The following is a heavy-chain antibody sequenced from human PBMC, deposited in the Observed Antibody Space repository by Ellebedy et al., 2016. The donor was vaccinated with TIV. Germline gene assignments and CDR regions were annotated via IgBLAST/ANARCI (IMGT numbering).Heavy chain of an antibody. Sequence: GESLKISCAASGFTFSSYAMHWVRQAPGTGLEWVAVISYDGSNKYYADSVKGRFTIFRDNSKNTLYLQMNSLRAEDTAVYYCARDNARYSSSWYVGGFDPWGQGTLVTVSS. J-gene: IGHJ5*02. D-gene: IGHD6-13*01. CDR2: ISYDGSNK. CDR1: GFTFSSYA. V-gene: IGHV3-30-3*01. CDR3: ARDNARYSSSWYVGGFDP.